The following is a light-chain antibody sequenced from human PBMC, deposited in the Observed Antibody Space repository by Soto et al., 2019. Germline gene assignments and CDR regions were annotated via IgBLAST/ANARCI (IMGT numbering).Light chain of an antibody. CDR3: LQSTELPPT. V-gene: IGKV2D-29*01. CDR2: EVS. J-gene: IGKJ5*01. Sequence: DVVLTLKTLSLSVXPGQXVSSXXXXSXXLLHNAGQTNLFWYLQKPGQAPQLLIYEVSNRFPGVPDRFSRSGSGTDFTLKISRVEGEDVGVYYCLQSTELPPTFGQVTRMEIK. CDR1: XXLLHNAGQTN.